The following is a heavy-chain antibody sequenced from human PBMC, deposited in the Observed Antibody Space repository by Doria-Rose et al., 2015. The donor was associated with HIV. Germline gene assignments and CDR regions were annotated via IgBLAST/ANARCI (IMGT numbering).Heavy chain of an antibody. D-gene: IGHD1-7*01. V-gene: IGHV5-51*04. Sequence: RGLEWMGIIYPDDADTRHNPSFQGQVTISADKLSNTAYLQMSRLQTSDTGIYYCARRTGTTGWFDSWGQGTLVTVSS. CDR2: IYPDDADT. J-gene: IGHJ5*01. CDR3: ARRTGTTGWFDS.